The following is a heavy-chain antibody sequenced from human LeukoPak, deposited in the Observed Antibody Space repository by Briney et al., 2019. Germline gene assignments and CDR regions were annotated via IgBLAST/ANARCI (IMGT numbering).Heavy chain of an antibody. CDR1: GDSISSYY. V-gene: IGHV4-59*12. Sequence: PSETLSLTCTVSGDSISSYYWSWIRQPPGKGLEWIGYIHYSGSTNYNPSLKSRVTISVDTSKNQFSLKLSSVTAADTAVYYCARGHWSGAFDIWGQGTLVTVSS. D-gene: IGHD3-3*01. J-gene: IGHJ3*02. CDR3: ARGHWSGAFDI. CDR2: IHYSGST.